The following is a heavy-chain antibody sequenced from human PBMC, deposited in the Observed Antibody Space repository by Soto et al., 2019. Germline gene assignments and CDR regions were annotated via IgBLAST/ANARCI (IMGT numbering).Heavy chain of an antibody. CDR2: INSNGRT. D-gene: IGHD6-13*01. CDR1: GGSISRSNYF. J-gene: IGHJ3*02. V-gene: IGHV4-39*01. Sequence: SETLSLTCTVSGGSISRSNYFWAWIRQPPGKGLEWIGSINSNGRTYLNPSLKNRVAISVDTSQDQFSLKLSSVTATDTAIYSCAGQIADGGDWAFDIWGQGTKVTVSS. CDR3: AGQIADGGDWAFDI.